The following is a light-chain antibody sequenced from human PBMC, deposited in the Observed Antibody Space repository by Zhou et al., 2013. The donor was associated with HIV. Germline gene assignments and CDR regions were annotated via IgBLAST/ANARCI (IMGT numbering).Light chain of an antibody. J-gene: IGKJ5*01. CDR1: QSISSY. CDR2: AAS. Sequence: DIQMTQSPSSLSASVGDRVTITCRASQSISSYLNWYQQKPGKAPKLLIYAASSLQSGVPPRFSGSGSGTDFTFTISSVQPEDIATYYCQQHDNLPPTFGQGTRLEIK. V-gene: IGKV1-33*01. CDR3: QQHDNLPPT.